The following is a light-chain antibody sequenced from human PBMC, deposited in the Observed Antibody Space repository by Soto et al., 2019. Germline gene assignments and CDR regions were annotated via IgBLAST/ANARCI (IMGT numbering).Light chain of an antibody. CDR2: AVS. CDR3: CSYTSLSTVV. J-gene: IGLJ2*01. Sequence: QSALTQPASVSGSPGQSITISCTGTSSDVGGYNHVSWYQHSPGKAPKLILFAVSDRPSGVSHRFSGSKSGNTASLTISGLXADDEADYYCCSYTSLSTVVXGGGTKVTVL. V-gene: IGLV2-14*01. CDR1: SSDVGGYNH.